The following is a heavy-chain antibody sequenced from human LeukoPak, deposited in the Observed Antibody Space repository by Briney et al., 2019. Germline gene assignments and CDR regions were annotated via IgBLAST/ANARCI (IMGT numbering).Heavy chain of an antibody. D-gene: IGHD2-15*01. CDR3: TTDGAYCSGGSCFYYYGMDV. CDR1: GFTFSNAW. V-gene: IGHV3-15*01. CDR2: IKSKTDGGTT. Sequence: GGSLRLSCAASGFTFSNAWMSWVRQAPGKGLEWVGRIKSKTDGGTTDYAAPVKGRFTISRDDSKNTLYLQMNSLKTEDTAVYYCTTDGAYCSGGSCFYYYGMDVWGQGTTVTVSS. J-gene: IGHJ6*02.